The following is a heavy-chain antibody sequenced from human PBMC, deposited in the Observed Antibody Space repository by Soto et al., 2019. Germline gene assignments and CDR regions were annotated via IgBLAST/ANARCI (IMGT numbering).Heavy chain of an antibody. J-gene: IGHJ6*02. V-gene: IGHV1-69*13. D-gene: IGHD6-19*01. Sequence: SVKVSCKASGGTFSSYAISWVRQAPGQGLEWMGGIIPIFGTANYAQKFQGRVTITADESTSTAYMELSSLSSEDTAVYYCPRDVSQWLVPLVLGDYYGMDVWGQGTTVTVSS. CDR3: PRDVSQWLVPLVLGDYYGMDV. CDR2: IIPIFGTA. CDR1: GGTFSSYA.